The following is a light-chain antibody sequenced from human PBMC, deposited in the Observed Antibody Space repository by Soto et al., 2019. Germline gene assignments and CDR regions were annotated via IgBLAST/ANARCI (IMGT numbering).Light chain of an antibody. CDR2: AAS. CDR3: HQYDNWPRK. J-gene: IGKJ1*01. CDR1: QSISSW. V-gene: IGKV1-5*01. Sequence: DIQMTQSPSTLSASVGDRVTITCRASQSISSWLAWYQQKPGKAPKLLIYAASTLQSGVPSRFSGSGSGTEFTLTISGLQSEDFAVYYCHQYDNWPRKFGQGTKVDIK.